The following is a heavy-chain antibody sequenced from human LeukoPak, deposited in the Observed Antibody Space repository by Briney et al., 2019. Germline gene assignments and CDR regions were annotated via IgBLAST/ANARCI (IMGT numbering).Heavy chain of an antibody. CDR1: GGSTSSYY. D-gene: IGHD3-10*01. V-gene: IGHV4-59*01. CDR2: IYYSGST. CDR3: AKTAKYYYGSETYYFFEY. J-gene: IGHJ4*02. Sequence: PSETLSLTCTVSGGSTSSYYWSWIRQPPGKGLEWIGYIYYSGSTNYNPSLKSRVTISVDTSKNQFSLKLSSVTAADTAVYYCAKTAKYYYGSETYYFFEYWGQGTLVTVSS.